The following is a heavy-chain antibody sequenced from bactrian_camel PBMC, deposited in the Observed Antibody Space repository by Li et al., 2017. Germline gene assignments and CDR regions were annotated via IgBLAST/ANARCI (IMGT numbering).Heavy chain of an antibody. D-gene: IGHD5*01. CDR1: GYTFSSAY. CDR2: IDSDGST. V-gene: IGHV3S53*01. Sequence: HVQLVESGGGSVQAGGSLRLSCAASGYTFSSAYMAWFRQGPGKEGEGVAAIDSDGSTSYADSVKGRFTVSRDYATGTVFLQMNSLKPEDTATYYCAAKVGAWSLSPTRYNHWGQGTQVTVS. J-gene: IGHJ4*01. CDR3: AAKVGAWSLSPTRYNH.